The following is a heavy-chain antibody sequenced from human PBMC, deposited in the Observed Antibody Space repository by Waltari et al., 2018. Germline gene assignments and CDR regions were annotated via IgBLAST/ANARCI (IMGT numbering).Heavy chain of an antibody. CDR2: INACNGNT. CDR3: ARDASGSPDYYYYYMDV. Sequence: QVQLVQSGAEVKKPGASVKVSCKASGYTFTSYAMHWVRRAPGQRLEWMGWINACNGNTKYSQEFQGRVTITRDTSASTAYMELSSLRSEDMAVYYCARDASGSPDYYYYYMDVWGKGTTVTVSS. J-gene: IGHJ6*03. D-gene: IGHD1-26*01. V-gene: IGHV1-3*03. CDR1: GYTFTSYA.